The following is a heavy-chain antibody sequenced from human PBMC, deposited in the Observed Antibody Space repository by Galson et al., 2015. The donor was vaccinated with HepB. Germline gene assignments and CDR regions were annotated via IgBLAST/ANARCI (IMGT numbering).Heavy chain of an antibody. Sequence: SLRLSCAASGFTFSSYWMHWVRQAPGKGLVWVSRINSDGSSTSYADSVKGRFAISRDNAKNTLYLQMNSLRAEDTAVYYCARGRGVTMVRGVPDWGQGTLVTVSS. CDR2: INSDGSST. CDR1: GFTFSSYW. V-gene: IGHV3-74*01. J-gene: IGHJ4*02. CDR3: ARGRGVTMVRGVPD. D-gene: IGHD3-10*01.